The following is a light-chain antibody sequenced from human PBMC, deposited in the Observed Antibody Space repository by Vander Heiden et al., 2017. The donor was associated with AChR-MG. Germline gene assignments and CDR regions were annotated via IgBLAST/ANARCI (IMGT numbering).Light chain of an antibody. CDR3: AAWDDSLNGL. CDR1: SSNIRSNT. V-gene: IGLV1-44*01. Sequence: QSVLTQPPSASGTPGQRVTISCSGSSSNIRSNTVNWYQQLPGTAPRLLIYNNNQRPSGVPDRVSGSKSGTSASLAISGLQSEDEADYYCAAWDDSLNGLFGGGTKLTVL. J-gene: IGLJ2*01. CDR2: NNN.